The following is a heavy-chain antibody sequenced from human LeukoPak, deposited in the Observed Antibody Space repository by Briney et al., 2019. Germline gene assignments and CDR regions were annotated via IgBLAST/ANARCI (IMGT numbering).Heavy chain of an antibody. D-gene: IGHD6-19*01. Sequence: SVKVSCKASGGTFSSYSISWVRQAPGQGLEGMGRIIPIFGTPNYAQKFQGRVTITTDASTRPAYMELSSLRSDDTAVYYCARGPYGWYYFNYWGQGTLVTVSS. CDR3: ARGPYGWYYFNY. CDR1: GGTFSSYS. CDR2: IIPIFGTP. V-gene: IGHV1-69*05. J-gene: IGHJ4*02.